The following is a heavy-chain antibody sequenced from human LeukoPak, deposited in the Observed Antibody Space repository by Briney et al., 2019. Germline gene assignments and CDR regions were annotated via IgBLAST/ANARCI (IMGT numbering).Heavy chain of an antibody. Sequence: PGTSLRLSCAASGFTFNAYAMHWVRQPPGKGLEWVGGVSAPGNYQSYGDSLKGRFTISRDNSKNTLYLQMNSLRAEDTAVYYCARVVAWGQGTMVTVSS. CDR2: VSAPGNYQ. CDR3: ARVVA. V-gene: IGHV3-30*03. J-gene: IGHJ3*01. CDR1: GFTFNAYA.